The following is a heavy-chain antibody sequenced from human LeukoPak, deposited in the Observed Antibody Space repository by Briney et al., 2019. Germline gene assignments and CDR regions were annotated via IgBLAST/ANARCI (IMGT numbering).Heavy chain of an antibody. D-gene: IGHD4-11*01. Sequence: TSSETLSLTCAVYGGSFSGYYWSWIRLPPGKGLEWIGEINHSGSTNYNPSLKSRVTISADTSKNQFSLKLSSVTAADTAVYYCARGTHYSNRIINYYYYGMDVWGQGTTVTVSS. J-gene: IGHJ6*02. CDR3: ARGTHYSNRIINYYYYGMDV. CDR1: GGSFSGYY. CDR2: INHSGST. V-gene: IGHV4-34*01.